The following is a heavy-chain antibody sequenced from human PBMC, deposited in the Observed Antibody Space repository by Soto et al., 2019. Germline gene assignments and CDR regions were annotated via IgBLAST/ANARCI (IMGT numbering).Heavy chain of an antibody. V-gene: IGHV3-23*01. D-gene: IGHD2-15*01. J-gene: IGHJ4*02. CDR1: GFTFSSYA. CDR3: AKASIVVVVAAYFDY. Sequence: EVQLLESGGGLVQPGGSLRLSCAASGFTFSSYAMSWVRQAPGKGLEWVSAISGSGGSTYYADPVKGRFTISRDNSKNTLYLQMNSLRAEDTAVYYCAKASIVVVVAAYFDYWGQGTLVTVSS. CDR2: ISGSGGST.